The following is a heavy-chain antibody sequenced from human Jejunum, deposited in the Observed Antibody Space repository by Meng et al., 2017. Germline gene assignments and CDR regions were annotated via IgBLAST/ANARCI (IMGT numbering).Heavy chain of an antibody. CDR2: ISWSASNT. V-gene: IGHV3-9*01. Sequence: SLKISCVASGFSFDDYAMHWVRQVPGKGLEWVSFISWSASNTGYADSVKGRFTISRDNSKNSLYLQMNSLRPDDTAFYFCAKGPHSSSIFPVYYFDSWGQGTLVTVSS. CDR1: GFSFDDYA. J-gene: IGHJ4*02. D-gene: IGHD6-13*01. CDR3: AKGPHSSSIFPVYYFDS.